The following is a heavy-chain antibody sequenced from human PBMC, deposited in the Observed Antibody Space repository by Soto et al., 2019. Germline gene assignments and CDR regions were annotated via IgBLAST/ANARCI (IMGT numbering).Heavy chain of an antibody. J-gene: IGHJ4*02. D-gene: IGHD3-16*02. CDR1: GGTFSSYT. CDR2: IIPILGIA. CDR3: AREAPITFGGVIAKSFDY. Sequence: QVQLVQSGAEVKKPGSSVKVSCKASGGTFSSYTISWVRQAPGQGLEWMGRIIPILGIANYAQKFQGRVTITADKSTSTAYRELSSLRSEDTAVYYCAREAPITFGGVIAKSFDYWGQGTLVTVSS. V-gene: IGHV1-69*08.